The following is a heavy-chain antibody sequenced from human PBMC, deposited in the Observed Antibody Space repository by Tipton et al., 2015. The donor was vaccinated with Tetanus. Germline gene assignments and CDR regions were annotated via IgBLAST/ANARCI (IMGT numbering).Heavy chain of an antibody. V-gene: IGHV3-15*01. Sequence: SLRLSCAASGITVRDAWMGWVRQAPGKGLEWVGRLKSKRAGGTADYAAPVKGRFTISTDDSENTVSLQINSLRDEDTAVYYCAALVRYSGGWYDAPPSRPAGYWGQGTLVTVSS. CDR1: GITVRDAW. D-gene: IGHD6-19*01. CDR2: LKSKRAGGTA. J-gene: IGHJ4*02. CDR3: AALVRYSGGWYDAPPSRPAGY.